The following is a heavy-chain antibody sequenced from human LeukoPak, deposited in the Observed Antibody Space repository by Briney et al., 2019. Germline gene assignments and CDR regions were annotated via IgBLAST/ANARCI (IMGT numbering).Heavy chain of an antibody. V-gene: IGHV4-39*07. CDR3: ARDLSITMIVVVITVNYYYGMDV. CDR1: GGSISSSSYY. J-gene: IGHJ6*02. Sequence: PSETLSFTCTVSGGSISSSSYYWGWIRQPPGKGLEWIGSIYYSGSTYYNPSLKSRVTISVDTSKNQFSLKLSSVTAADTAVYYCARDLSITMIVVVITVNYYYGMDVWGQGTTVTVSS. CDR2: IYYSGST. D-gene: IGHD3-22*01.